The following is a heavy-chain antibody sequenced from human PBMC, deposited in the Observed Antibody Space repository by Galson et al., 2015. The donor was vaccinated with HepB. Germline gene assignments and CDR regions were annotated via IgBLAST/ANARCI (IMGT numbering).Heavy chain of an antibody. D-gene: IGHD2-2*01. V-gene: IGHV3-11*01. Sequence: SLRLSCAASGFTFRDYYMSWIRQPPGKGLEWVSDVSSSGSRRHYADSVKGRFTISRDNAKNSLYLQMNSLRAEDTAVYYCARDGCSSTNCSATGWFDPWGQGTLVTVSS. CDR2: VSSSGSRR. CDR3: ARDGCSSTNCSATGWFDP. J-gene: IGHJ5*02. CDR1: GFTFRDYY.